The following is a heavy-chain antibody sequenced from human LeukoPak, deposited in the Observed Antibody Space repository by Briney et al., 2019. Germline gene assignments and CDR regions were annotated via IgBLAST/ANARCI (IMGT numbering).Heavy chain of an antibody. Sequence: ASVKVSCKASVYTFTNFYIHWVRQAPGQGLEWMGWMNSNSGDTSYAREFQDRVTMTRDTSLSTAYMGLSRLRSDDTAVYYCARRPINCIITNCYVDYWGQGTLVTVSS. D-gene: IGHD2-2*01. CDR3: ARRPINCIITNCYVDY. J-gene: IGHJ4*02. CDR1: VYTFTNFY. V-gene: IGHV1-2*02. CDR2: MNSNSGDT.